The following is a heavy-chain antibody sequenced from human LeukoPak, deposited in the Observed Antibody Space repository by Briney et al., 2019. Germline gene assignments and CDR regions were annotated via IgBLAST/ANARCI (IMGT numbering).Heavy chain of an antibody. J-gene: IGHJ4*02. CDR2: ISYDGSNK. CDR1: GFTFSSYA. Sequence: GRSLRLSCAASGFTFSSYAMHWVRQAPGRGLEWVAVISYDGSNKYYADSVKGRFTISRDNSKNTLYLQMNSLRAEDTAVYYCARGSPAFTSIGPIPYWGQGTLVAVSS. D-gene: IGHD2-2*01. V-gene: IGHV3-30-3*01. CDR3: ARGSPAFTSIGPIPY.